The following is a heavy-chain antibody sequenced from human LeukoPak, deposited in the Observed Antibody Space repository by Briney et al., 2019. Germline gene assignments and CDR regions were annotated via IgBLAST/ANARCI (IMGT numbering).Heavy chain of an antibody. V-gene: IGHV6-1*01. CDR3: ARDPQLYYDFWSGYPYITPYYYMDV. Sequence: SQTLSLTCAISGDIFSSNSAAWLWIRQSPSRGLEWLGRTYYRSKLYNDYAVSVKSRITINPDTSKNQFSLQLNSVTPEDTAVYYCARDPQLYYDFWSGYPYITPYYYMDVWGKGTTVTVSS. J-gene: IGHJ6*03. CDR2: TYYRSKLYN. CDR1: GDIFSSNSAA. D-gene: IGHD3-3*01.